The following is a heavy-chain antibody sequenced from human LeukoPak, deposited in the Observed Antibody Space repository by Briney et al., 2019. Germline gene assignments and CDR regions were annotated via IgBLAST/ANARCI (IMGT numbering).Heavy chain of an antibody. V-gene: IGHV3-23*01. CDR3: AKGSGYSYGRYYFDY. CDR2: ITASGGNT. J-gene: IGHJ4*02. CDR1: GFTFSSYA. D-gene: IGHD5-18*01. Sequence: PGGSLRLSCAASGFTFSSYAMGWVRQAPGKGLGWVSAITASGGNTYYADSVKGRFTISRDNSKNTLYLQVNSLRAEDTAVYYCAKGSGYSYGRYYFDYWGQGTLVTVSS.